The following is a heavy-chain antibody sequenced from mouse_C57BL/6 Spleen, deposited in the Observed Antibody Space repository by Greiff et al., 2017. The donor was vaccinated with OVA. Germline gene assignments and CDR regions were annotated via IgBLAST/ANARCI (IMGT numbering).Heavy chain of an antibody. V-gene: IGHV1-15*01. CDR1: GYTFTDYE. D-gene: IGHD4-1*01. J-gene: IGHJ2*01. CDR3: TTGTEYFDY. Sequence: VQLQQSGAELVRPGASVTLSWKASGYTFTDYEMHWVKQTPVHGLEWIGAIDPETGGTAYNQKFKGKAILTADKSSSTAYMELRSLTSEDSAVYYSTTGTEYFDYWGQGTTLTVSS. CDR2: IDPETGGT.